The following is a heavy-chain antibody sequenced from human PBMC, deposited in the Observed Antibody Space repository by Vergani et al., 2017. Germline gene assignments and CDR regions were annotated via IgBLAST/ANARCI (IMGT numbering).Heavy chain of an antibody. J-gene: IGHJ4*02. Sequence: QVQLVQSGSEVRKPGASVKVSCPVSGYSLTELTIHWVRQAPGKGLEWMGGFDPEHGEVTFAHHIQGRVTMTEDRSTDTAYMELSSLRPEDTALYYCAIVTYYYYSSCYYLDYWGQGTLVTVSS. CDR2: FDPEHGEV. CDR1: GYSLTELT. V-gene: IGHV1-24*01. D-gene: IGHD3-22*01. CDR3: AIVTYYYYSSCYYLDY.